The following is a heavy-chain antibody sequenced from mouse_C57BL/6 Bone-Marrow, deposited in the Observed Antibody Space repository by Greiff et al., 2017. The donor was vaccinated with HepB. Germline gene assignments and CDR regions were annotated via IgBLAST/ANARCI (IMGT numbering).Heavy chain of an antibody. CDR2: IHPNSGST. J-gene: IGHJ4*01. D-gene: IGHD2-12*01. CDR3: ARRAYSSYAMDY. V-gene: IGHV1-64*01. CDR1: GYTFTSYW. Sequence: QVQLQQPGAELVKPGASVKLSCKASGYTFTSYWMHWVKQRPGQGLEWIGMIHPNSGSTNYNEKFKSKATLTVDKSSSTAYMQLSSLTSEDSAVDYCARRAYSSYAMDYWGQGTSVTVSS.